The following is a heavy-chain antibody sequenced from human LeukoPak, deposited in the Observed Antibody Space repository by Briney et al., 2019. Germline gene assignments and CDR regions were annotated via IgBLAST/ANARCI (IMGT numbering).Heavy chain of an antibody. V-gene: IGHV3-66*02. Sequence: GGSLRLSCAASLFTVSSNYMRWVRQAPGKGREGGSVIYSGGRTYYADSVHGRFTISTHNTKNTLYPQIKSLRAEATAVYYCVSDTRGPFDYWGQGTLVTVSS. J-gene: IGHJ4*02. CDR3: VSDTRGPFDY. D-gene: IGHD5-18*01. CDR1: LFTVSSNY. CDR2: IYSGGRT.